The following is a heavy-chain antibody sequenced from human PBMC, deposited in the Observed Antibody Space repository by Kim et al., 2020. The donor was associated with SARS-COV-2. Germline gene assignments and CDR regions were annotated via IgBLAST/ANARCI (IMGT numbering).Heavy chain of an antibody. D-gene: IGHD3-10*01. V-gene: IGHV3-23*01. CDR3: AKVWDRYYYGSGSYFFFDY. CDR2: ISGSSGST. J-gene: IGHJ4*01. Sequence: GGSLRRSCAASGFSFSNYAMSWVRQAPGKGLEWVSAISGSSGSTYYADSVKGRFTISRDNSKNTLYLQMNSLRAEDTAVYYCAKVWDRYYYGSGSYFFFDYWGQGTLVTVSS. CDR1: GFSFSNYA.